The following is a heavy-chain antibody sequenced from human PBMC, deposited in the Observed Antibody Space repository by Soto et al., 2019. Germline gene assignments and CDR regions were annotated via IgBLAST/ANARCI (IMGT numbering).Heavy chain of an antibody. D-gene: IGHD2-2*01. V-gene: IGHV3-66*01. CDR3: VGRGPIVVVPAAIRNYYYYMDV. Sequence: GGSLRLSCAASGFTVSSNYMSWVRQAPGKGLEWVSVIYSGGSTYYADSVKGRFTISRDNSKNTLYLQMNSLRAEDTAVYYCVGRGPIVVVPAAIRNYYYYMDVWGKGTTVTVSS. CDR2: IYSGGST. J-gene: IGHJ6*03. CDR1: GFTVSSNY.